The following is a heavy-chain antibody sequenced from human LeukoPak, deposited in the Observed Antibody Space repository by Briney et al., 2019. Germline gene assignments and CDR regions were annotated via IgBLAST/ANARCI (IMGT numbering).Heavy chain of an antibody. CDR3: ARDGPSYGDYVRSAFDI. CDR1: GCTFTGYY. Sequence: ASVKVSCKASGCTFTGYYMHWVRQAPGQGLEWMGWINPNSGGTNYAQKFQGRVTMTRDTSISTAYMELSRPRSDDTAVYYCARDGPSYGDYVRSAFDIWGQGTMVTVSS. V-gene: IGHV1-2*02. CDR2: INPNSGGT. J-gene: IGHJ3*02. D-gene: IGHD4-17*01.